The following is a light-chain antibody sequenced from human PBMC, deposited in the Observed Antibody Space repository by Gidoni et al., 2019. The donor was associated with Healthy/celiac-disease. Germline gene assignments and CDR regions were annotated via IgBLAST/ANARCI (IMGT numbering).Light chain of an antibody. CDR3: QQYNNWPLT. CDR1: QSVSSN. V-gene: IGKV3-15*01. CDR2: GAS. J-gene: IGKJ4*01. Sequence: EIVMTQSPAPLSVSPGERATLSCRASQSVSSNLAWYQQKPGQAPRLLIYGASTRATGIPARFSGSGSGTEFTLTIGSLHSEDFAVYYCQQYNNWPLTFGGGTKVEIK.